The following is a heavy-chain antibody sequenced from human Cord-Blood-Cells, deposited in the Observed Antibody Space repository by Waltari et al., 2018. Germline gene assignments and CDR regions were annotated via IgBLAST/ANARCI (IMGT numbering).Heavy chain of an antibody. V-gene: IGHV1-58*01. Sequence: QMQLVQSGPEVKKPGTSVKVSCKASGYTFTSPAVQWVRQARGQRLEWIGWIVVGSGNTNDAQKFQERVTITREMSTSTAYMELSSLRAEDTAVYYCAADRRTGTTGYYYMDVWGKGTTVTVSS. J-gene: IGHJ6*03. CDR2: IVVGSGNT. D-gene: IGHD1-7*01. CDR1: GYTFTSPA. CDR3: AADRRTGTTGYYYMDV.